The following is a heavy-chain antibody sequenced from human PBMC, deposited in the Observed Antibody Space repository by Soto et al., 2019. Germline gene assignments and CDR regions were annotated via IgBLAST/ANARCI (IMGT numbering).Heavy chain of an antibody. J-gene: IGHJ6*02. CDR2: ISSSSSTI. Sequence: EVQLVESGGGLVQPGGSLRLSCAASGFTFSSYSMNWVRQAPGKGLEWVSYISSSSSTIYYADSVKGRFTISRDNAKNTLYLQMNSLRDEDTAVYYCARDFGDIVVVPDADTEGYYYYYGMDVWGQGTTVTVSS. CDR3: ARDFGDIVVVPDADTEGYYYYYGMDV. CDR1: GFTFSSYS. D-gene: IGHD2-2*01. V-gene: IGHV3-48*02.